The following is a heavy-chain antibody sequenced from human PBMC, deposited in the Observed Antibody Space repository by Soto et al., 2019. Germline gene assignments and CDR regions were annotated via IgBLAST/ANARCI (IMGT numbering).Heavy chain of an antibody. V-gene: IGHV3-23*01. J-gene: IGHJ5*02. CDR2: ISGSGGST. CDR3: XXXXXXLRLNWFDP. D-gene: IGHD5-12*01. CDR1: GFTFSSYA. Sequence: EVQLLESGGGLVQPGGSLRLFCAASGFTFSSYAMSWVRQAPGKGLEWVSAISGSGGSTYYADSVKGRFTISRDNSKNTXXXXXXXXXXXXXXXXXXXXXXXXLRLNWFDPWGQGTLVTVSS.